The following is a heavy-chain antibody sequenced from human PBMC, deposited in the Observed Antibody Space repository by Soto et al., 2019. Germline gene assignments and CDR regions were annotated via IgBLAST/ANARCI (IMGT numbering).Heavy chain of an antibody. V-gene: IGHV1-69*06. J-gene: IGHJ5*02. Sequence: QVQLVQSGAEVKKPGSSVKVSCKVSGGTFSKYAISWVRQAPGQGLEWMGAIIPIFGTRNFAQKFQGRVTLTADKLTNTAYMELSSLRSEDTAVYYCAREDYNESSNSYPGWFDPWGQGTQVTVSS. CDR3: AREDYNESSNSYPGWFDP. CDR1: GGTFSKYA. CDR2: IIPIFGTR. D-gene: IGHD3-22*01.